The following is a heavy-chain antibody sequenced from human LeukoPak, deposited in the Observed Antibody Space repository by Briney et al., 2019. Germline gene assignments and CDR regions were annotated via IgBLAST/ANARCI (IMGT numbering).Heavy chain of an antibody. CDR1: GGSISSSSYY. Sequence: SETLSLTCTVSGGSISSSSYYWGWIRQPPGKGLEWIGEINDSRSTKYNPSLKSRVTISVDTSKNQFSLKLNSVTAADTAVYYCARGPPVVYDVLTGYYRFDYWGQGTLVTVSS. J-gene: IGHJ4*02. CDR3: ARGPPVVYDVLTGYYRFDY. D-gene: IGHD3-9*01. V-gene: IGHV4-39*07. CDR2: INDSRST.